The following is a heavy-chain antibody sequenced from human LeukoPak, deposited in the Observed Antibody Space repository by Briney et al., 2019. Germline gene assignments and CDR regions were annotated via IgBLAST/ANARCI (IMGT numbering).Heavy chain of an antibody. Sequence: SETLSLTCTVSGVSISSSRRYWDWIRQPPGKGLEWIGSIYYSGSTYYNPSLKSRVTISVDTSKNQFSLKLSSVTAADTALYYCARLFGDYETPAFDIWGQGTMVTVSS. J-gene: IGHJ3*02. V-gene: IGHV4-39*01. CDR2: IYYSGST. CDR1: GVSISSSRRY. CDR3: ARLFGDYETPAFDI. D-gene: IGHD4-17*01.